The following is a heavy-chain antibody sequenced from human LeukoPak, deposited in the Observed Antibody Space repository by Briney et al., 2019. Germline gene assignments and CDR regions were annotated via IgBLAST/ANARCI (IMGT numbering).Heavy chain of an antibody. CDR3: AELGITMIGGV. J-gene: IGHJ6*04. D-gene: IGHD3-10*02. Sequence: GGSLRLSCAASGFTFSSFWMTWVRQAPGKGLEWVANIRQDGSEKYYVDSVKGRFTISRDNAKNSLYLQMNSLRAEDTAVYYCAELGITMIGGVWGKGTTVTISS. CDR1: GFTFSSFW. CDR2: IRQDGSEK. V-gene: IGHV3-7*01.